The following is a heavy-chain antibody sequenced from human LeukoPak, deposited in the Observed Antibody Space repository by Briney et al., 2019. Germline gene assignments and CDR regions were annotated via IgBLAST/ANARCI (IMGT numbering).Heavy chain of an antibody. CDR3: ARDRNFWSGPNWFDP. Sequence: GASVKVSCKTSGYNFRHYGISWVRQAPGQGLEWMAWISGGYNGDSNYALKLRGRLTMTTDTSTSTAYMELSSLRSEGTAVYYCARDRNFWSGPNWFDPWGQGTLVTVSS. CDR1: GYNFRHYG. J-gene: IGHJ5*02. CDR2: ISGGYNGDS. D-gene: IGHD3-3*01. V-gene: IGHV1-18*01.